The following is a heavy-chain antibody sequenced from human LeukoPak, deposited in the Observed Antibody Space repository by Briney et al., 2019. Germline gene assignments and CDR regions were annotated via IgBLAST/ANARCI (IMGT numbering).Heavy chain of an antibody. V-gene: IGHV1-2*06. Sequence: GASVKVSCKASGYTFTGYYMHWVRQAPGQGLEWMGRINPNSGGTNYAQKFQGRVTKTRDTSISTAYMELSRLRSDDTAVYYCARDLGYCSGGSCSDYWGQGTLVTVSS. CDR2: INPNSGGT. CDR1: GYTFTGYY. CDR3: ARDLGYCSGGSCSDY. J-gene: IGHJ4*02. D-gene: IGHD2-15*01.